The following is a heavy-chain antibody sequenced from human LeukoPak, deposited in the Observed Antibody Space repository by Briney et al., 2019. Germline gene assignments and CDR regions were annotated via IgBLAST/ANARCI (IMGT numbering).Heavy chain of an antibody. D-gene: IGHD4-11*01. J-gene: IGHJ4*02. CDR2: TSDTGHTI. V-gene: IGHV3-48*01. Sequence: SGGSLRLSCAASGFIFTTSGMNWVRQAPGKGLEWLAYTSDTGHTIYYADSVKGRFTVSRDNSKNTLYLQMNSLRAEDTAVYYCARDSGYSNYGFDYWGQGTLVTVSS. CDR1: GFIFTTSG. CDR3: ARDSGYSNYGFDY.